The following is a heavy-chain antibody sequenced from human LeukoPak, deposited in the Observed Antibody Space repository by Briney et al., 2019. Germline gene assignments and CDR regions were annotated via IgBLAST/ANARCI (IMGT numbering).Heavy chain of an antibody. V-gene: IGHV1-46*01. CDR2: INPSGGST. D-gene: IGHD4-17*01. J-gene: IGHJ6*02. CDR3: ARTRMNDGDYSIPHEYYYYYYGMDV. CDR1: GYTFTSYY. Sequence: ASVKVSCKASGYTFTSYYMHWVRQAPGQGLEWMGIINPSGGSTSYAQKFQGRVTMTRDTSTSTVYMELSSLRSEDTAVYYCARTRMNDGDYSIPHEYYYYYYGMDVWGQGTTVTVSS.